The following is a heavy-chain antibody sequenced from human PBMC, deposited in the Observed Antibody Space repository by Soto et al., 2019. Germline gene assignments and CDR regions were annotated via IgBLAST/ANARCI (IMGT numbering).Heavy chain of an antibody. D-gene: IGHD5-12*01. CDR3: AAESRSGYDLDY. CDR2: IVVGSGNT. Sequence: ASVKVSCKASGFTFTSSAVQWVRQARGQRLEWIGWIVVGSGNTNYAQKFQERVTITRDMSTSTAYMELSSLRSEDTAVYYCAAESRSGYDLDYWGQGTLVTVSS. J-gene: IGHJ4*02. V-gene: IGHV1-58*01. CDR1: GFTFTSSA.